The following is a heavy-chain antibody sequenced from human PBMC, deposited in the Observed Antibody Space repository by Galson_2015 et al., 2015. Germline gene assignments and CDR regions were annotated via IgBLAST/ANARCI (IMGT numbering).Heavy chain of an antibody. Sequence: TSYGISWVRQAPGQGLEWMGWISAYNGNTNYAQKLQGRVTMTTDTSTSTAYMELRSLRSDDTAVYYCAREGCSGGSCYIYDYWSQGTLVTVSS. CDR2: ISAYNGNT. J-gene: IGHJ4*02. D-gene: IGHD2-15*01. CDR1: TSYG. V-gene: IGHV1-18*01. CDR3: AREGCSGGSCYIYDY.